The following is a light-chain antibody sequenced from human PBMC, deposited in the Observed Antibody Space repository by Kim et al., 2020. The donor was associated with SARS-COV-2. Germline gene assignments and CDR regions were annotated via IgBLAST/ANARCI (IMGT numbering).Light chain of an antibody. CDR3: QQYNFYLWT. V-gene: IGKV1-5*03. J-gene: IGKJ1*01. CDR1: QDIFSW. CDR2: KAS. Sequence: ASVGDRVTITCRASQDIFSWLAWYQQKPGKAPKLLIYKASTLDAGVPSRFSGSGSGTEFTLTISSLQPDDFATYYCQQYNFYLWTFGQGTKVDIK.